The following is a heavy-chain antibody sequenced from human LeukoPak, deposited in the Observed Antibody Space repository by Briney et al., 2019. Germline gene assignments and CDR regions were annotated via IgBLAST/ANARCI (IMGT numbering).Heavy chain of an antibody. CDR3: VARPPVIVAGPFDY. Sequence: GGSLRLSCAASGFSSGGYAMGWVRQVPGKGLEWVSTISDTDYNTYYADSVKGRFTISRDNSRNTLSLLMISLRAEDTAVYYCVARPPVIVAGPFDYWGQGTLVTVSS. CDR2: ISDTDYNT. CDR1: GFSSGGYA. D-gene: IGHD5-12*01. V-gene: IGHV3-23*01. J-gene: IGHJ4*02.